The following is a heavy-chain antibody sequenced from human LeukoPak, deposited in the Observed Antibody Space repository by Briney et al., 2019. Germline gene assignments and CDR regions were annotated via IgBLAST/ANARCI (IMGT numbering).Heavy chain of an antibody. CDR3: SAIVVGVAAAGTSDY. J-gene: IGHJ4*02. D-gene: IGHD6-13*01. CDR2: INPNSGGT. V-gene: IGHV1-2*06. Sequence: ASVKVSCKASGYTFTGYYMHWVRQAPGQGLEWMGRINPNSGGTNYAQKFQGRVTMTRDTSISTAYMELSRLRSDDTAVYYCSAIVVGVAAAGTSDYWGQGTLVTVSS. CDR1: GYTFTGYY.